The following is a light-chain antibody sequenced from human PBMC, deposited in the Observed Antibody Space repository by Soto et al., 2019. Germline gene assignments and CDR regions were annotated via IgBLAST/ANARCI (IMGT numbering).Light chain of an antibody. J-gene: IGKJ1*01. CDR3: VQRTNWPWT. V-gene: IGKV3-11*01. CDR2: DAS. Sequence: EIVLTQSPGTLSLSPGERATLSCRASQSVSSHLAWYQQKPGQAPRLLIYDASNRATGIPARFSGSGSGTDFTLIISSLEPEDFAVYHCVQRTNWPWTCGQGSKVEIK. CDR1: QSVSSH.